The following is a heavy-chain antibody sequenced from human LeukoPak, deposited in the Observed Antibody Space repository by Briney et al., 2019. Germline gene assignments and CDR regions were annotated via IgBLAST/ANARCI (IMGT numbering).Heavy chain of an antibody. CDR2: IIPIFGTA. CDR1: GGAFSSYA. D-gene: IGHD5-18*01. CDR3: ERGQYTTALQYYFDY. J-gene: IGHJ4*02. Sequence: SVKVSCKSSGGAFSSYAISWVRQAPAQGLDWMGGIIPIFGTANYAQKFQGEVTITTDESTSTAYMELSSLRSEDTAVYYCERGQYTTALQYYFDYWGQGTLVTVSS. V-gene: IGHV1-69*05.